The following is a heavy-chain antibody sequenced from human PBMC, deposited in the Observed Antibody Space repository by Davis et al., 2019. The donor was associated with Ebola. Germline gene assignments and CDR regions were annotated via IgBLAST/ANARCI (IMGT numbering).Heavy chain of an antibody. D-gene: IGHD3-10*01. V-gene: IGHV3-30*03. CDR1: GFTFSSYG. CDR2: ISYDGSNK. CDR3: ARGLQYYYGSGSPPQRVYYYYYGMDV. Sequence: GESLKISCAASGFTFSSYGMHWVRQAPGKGLEWVAVISYDGSNKYYADSVKGRFTISRDNSKNTLYLQMNSLRAEDTAVYYCARGLQYYYGSGSPPQRVYYYYYGMDVWGQGTTVTVSS. J-gene: IGHJ6*02.